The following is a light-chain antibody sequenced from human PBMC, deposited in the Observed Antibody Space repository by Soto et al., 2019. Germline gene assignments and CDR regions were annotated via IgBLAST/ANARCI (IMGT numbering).Light chain of an antibody. CDR3: QQYNSYPWT. CDR1: PSISSW. J-gene: IGKJ1*01. CDR2: DAY. V-gene: IGKV1-5*01. Sequence: DIQMTQSPSTLSASVGDRVTITCRASPSISSWLAWYQQKPGKAPKLLIYDAYSLESGVPSRFSGSGSGTEFTLTSSSLQPDDFATYYCQQYNSYPWTFGQGTKVEIK.